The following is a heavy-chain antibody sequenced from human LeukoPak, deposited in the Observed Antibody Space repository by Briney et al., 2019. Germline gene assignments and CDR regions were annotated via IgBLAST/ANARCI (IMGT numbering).Heavy chain of an antibody. J-gene: IGHJ6*03. V-gene: IGHV4-4*07. D-gene: IGHD6-25*01. CDR2: IYSSGST. Sequence: SETLSLTCTVSGGSISSYYWSWIRQPAGKGLEWIGLIYSSGSTNYNPSLKSRVTMSVATSKNQFSLKLSSVTAADTAVYYCARVIAAEDYYYYYYMDVWGKGTTVTISS. CDR3: ARVIAAEDYYYYYYMDV. CDR1: GGSISSYY.